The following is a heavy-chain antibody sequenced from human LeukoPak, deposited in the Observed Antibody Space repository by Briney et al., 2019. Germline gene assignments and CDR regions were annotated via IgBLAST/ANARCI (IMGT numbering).Heavy chain of an antibody. CDR2: INHSGST. D-gene: IGHD6-6*01. V-gene: IGHV4-4*02. CDR3: ARESSTYAFDI. CDR1: GGSISSTDW. J-gene: IGHJ3*02. Sequence: SGTLSLTCAVSGGSISSTDWWSWVRQSPGKGLEWIGEINHSGSTNHNPSLKSRVTISVDTSKNQFSLKLSSVTAADTAVYYCARESSTYAFDIWGRGTMVTVSS.